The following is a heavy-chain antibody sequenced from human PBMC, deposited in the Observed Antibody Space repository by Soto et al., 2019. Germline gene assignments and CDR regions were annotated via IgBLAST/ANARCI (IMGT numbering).Heavy chain of an antibody. CDR2: ISAYNTNT. Sequence: QVQLVQSGAEVKKPGASVKVSCKTSGYTFTSYHISWVRQAPGQGLEWMGWISAYNTNTNYAQKFQGRVTMTTDTLTSTAYMELRSLRSDDTAVYXXXRDTPPTDYWGQGTLVTVSS. J-gene: IGHJ4*02. V-gene: IGHV1-18*01. CDR3: XRDTPPTDY. CDR1: GYTFTSYH.